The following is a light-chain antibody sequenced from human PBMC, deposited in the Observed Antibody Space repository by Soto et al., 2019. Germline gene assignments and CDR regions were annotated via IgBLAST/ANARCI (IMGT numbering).Light chain of an antibody. CDR3: QQRSHWPRLT. CDR1: QNVSSY. J-gene: IGKJ4*01. V-gene: IGKV3-11*01. CDR2: DAS. Sequence: SVLAQRLATVCWSRGARDTLCCRASQNVSSYLAWYQQKPGQAPRLLIYDASNRAIGIPARFSGSGSGTDFTLTLRSLQPEYFAVYFCQQRSHWPRLTGAGGTQLEIK.